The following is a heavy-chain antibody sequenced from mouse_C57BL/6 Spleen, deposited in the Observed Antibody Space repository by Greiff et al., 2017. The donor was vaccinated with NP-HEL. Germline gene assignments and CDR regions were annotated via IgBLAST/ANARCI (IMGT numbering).Heavy chain of an antibody. D-gene: IGHD1-1*01. CDR3: AKIYYYGSNYYAMDY. V-gene: IGHV1-82*01. CDR1: GYAFSSSW. CDR2: IYPGDGDT. J-gene: IGHJ4*01. Sequence: VMLVESGPELVKPGASVKISCKASGYAFSSSWMNWVKQRPGKGLEWIGRIYPGDGDTNYNGKFKGKATLTADRSSSTAYMQLSSLTSEDSAVYFCAKIYYYGSNYYAMDYWGQGTSVTVSS.